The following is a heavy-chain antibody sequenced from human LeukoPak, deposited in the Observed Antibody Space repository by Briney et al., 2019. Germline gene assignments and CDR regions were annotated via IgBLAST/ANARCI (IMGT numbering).Heavy chain of an antibody. D-gene: IGHD3-10*01. J-gene: IGHJ4*02. V-gene: IGHV3-11*01. CDR2: TSISGSTI. CDR1: GFTFSDYY. Sequence: SGGSLRLSCAASGFTFSDYYMSWIRQAPGKGLEWGSYTSISGSTIYYADSVKGGLTISRDNSKNTVSLQMSSLRAEDTALYYCAKGSGNGYGSGPFDYWGQGTLVTVSS. CDR3: AKGSGNGYGSGPFDY.